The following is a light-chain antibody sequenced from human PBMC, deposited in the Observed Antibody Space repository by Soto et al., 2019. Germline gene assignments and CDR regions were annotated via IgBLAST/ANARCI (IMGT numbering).Light chain of an antibody. CDR2: DAS. CDR3: QQYNSYSWT. J-gene: IGKJ1*01. Sequence: DIQMTQPPSSLSASVGDRVTITCRASQSINTWLAWYQQKPGKAPKLLIYDASNLESGVPSRFSGSGSGTEFTLTISSRQPDDFATYYCQQYNSYSWTFGQGTKVEIK. CDR1: QSINTW. V-gene: IGKV1-5*01.